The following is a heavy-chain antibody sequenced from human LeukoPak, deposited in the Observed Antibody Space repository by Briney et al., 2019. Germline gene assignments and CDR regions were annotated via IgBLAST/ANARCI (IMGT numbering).Heavy chain of an antibody. V-gene: IGHV4-34*01. D-gene: IGHD3-10*01. J-gene: IGHJ5*02. CDR3: ARVGLWFGELSWFDP. CDR1: GGSFSGYY. Sequence: SETLSLTCAVYGGSFSGYYWSWIRQPPGKGLEWIGEINHSGSTNYNPSLKSRVTISVDTSKNQFSLKLSSVTAPDTAVYYCARVGLWFGELSWFDPWGQGTLVTVSS. CDR2: INHSGST.